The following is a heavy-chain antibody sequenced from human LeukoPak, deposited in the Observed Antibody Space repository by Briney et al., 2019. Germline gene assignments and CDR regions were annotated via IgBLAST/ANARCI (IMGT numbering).Heavy chain of an antibody. D-gene: IGHD4-23*01. V-gene: IGHV4-59*01. Sequence: PSETLSLTCTVSGGSISSYYWSRIRQPPGKGLEWIGYIYYSGSTNYNPSLKSRVTISVDTSKNQFSLKLSSVTAADTAVYYCASATPGGNFDYWGQGTLVTVSS. CDR2: IYYSGST. CDR3: ASATPGGNFDY. J-gene: IGHJ4*02. CDR1: GGSISSYY.